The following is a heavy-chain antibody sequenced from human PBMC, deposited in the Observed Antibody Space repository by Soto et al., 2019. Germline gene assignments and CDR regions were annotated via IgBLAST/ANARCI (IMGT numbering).Heavy chain of an antibody. V-gene: IGHV3-30*03. CDR2: ISKDGSHS. CDR1: GFNFRTYG. J-gene: IGHJ1*01. CDR3: ARVTDSADLGNAEYFHP. Sequence: QVQLVESGGGVVQPGRSLRLSCAASGFNFRTYGIHWVRQAPGKGLEWVALISKDGSHSYYAHSVKGLFTTSRDNSQNKAFLQVNSLRADDTAVYFCARVTDSADLGNAEYFHPWGQGKLVTVSS. D-gene: IGHD4-17*01.